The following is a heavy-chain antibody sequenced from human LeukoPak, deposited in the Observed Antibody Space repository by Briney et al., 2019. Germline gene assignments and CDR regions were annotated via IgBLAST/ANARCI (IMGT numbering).Heavy chain of an antibody. CDR1: GYTFTSYG. CDR2: ISAYNGNT. V-gene: IGHV1-18*01. J-gene: IGHJ4*02. D-gene: IGHD3-3*01. Sequence: GASVKVSCKASGYTFTSYGTSWVRQAPGQGLEWMGWISAYNGNTNYAQRLQGRVTMTTDTSTSTAYMELRSLRSDDTAVYYCARDGLRFLEWLPPVDYWGQGTLVTVSS. CDR3: ARDGLRFLEWLPPVDY.